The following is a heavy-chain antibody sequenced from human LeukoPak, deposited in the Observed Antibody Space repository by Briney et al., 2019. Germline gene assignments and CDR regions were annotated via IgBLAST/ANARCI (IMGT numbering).Heavy chain of an antibody. J-gene: IGHJ4*02. D-gene: IGHD3-10*01. CDR1: GYTFSRYW. CDR3: TTDTFGARDS. CDR2: INEDGSST. V-gene: IGHV3-74*01. Sequence: GGSLRLSCAASGYTFSRYWMRWVRQGPGKGLVWVSRINEDGSSTSYAESVRGRFTISRDNAKNTLYLQMNSLRAEDAAVYYCTTDTFGARDSWGQGTLVTVSS.